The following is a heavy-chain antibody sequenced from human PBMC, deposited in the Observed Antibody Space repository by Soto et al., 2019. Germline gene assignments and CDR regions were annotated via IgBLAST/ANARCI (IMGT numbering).Heavy chain of an antibody. Sequence: SETLSLTCAVYGGSFSGYYWSWIRQPPGKGLEWIGEINHSGSTNYNPSLNSRVTISVDTSKNQFSLKLSSVTAADTAVYYCARLEMATITFDYWGQGTLVTVSS. CDR2: INHSGST. CDR1: GGSFSGYY. J-gene: IGHJ4*02. V-gene: IGHV4-34*01. CDR3: ARLEMATITFDY. D-gene: IGHD5-12*01.